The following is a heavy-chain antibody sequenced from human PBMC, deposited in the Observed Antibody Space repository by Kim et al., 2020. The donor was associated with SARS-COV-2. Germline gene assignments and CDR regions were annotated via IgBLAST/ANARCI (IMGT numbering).Heavy chain of an antibody. J-gene: IGHJ6*02. CDR1: GFTFSSYW. D-gene: IGHD3-10*01. CDR2: IKQDGSEK. Sequence: GGSLRLSCAASGFTFSSYWMSWVRQAPGKGLEWVANIKQDGSEKYYVDSVKGRFTISRDNAKNSLYLQMNSLRAEDTAVYYCARFPRDSGGYYGMDVWGQGTTVTVSS. CDR3: ARFPRDSGGYYGMDV. V-gene: IGHV3-7*01.